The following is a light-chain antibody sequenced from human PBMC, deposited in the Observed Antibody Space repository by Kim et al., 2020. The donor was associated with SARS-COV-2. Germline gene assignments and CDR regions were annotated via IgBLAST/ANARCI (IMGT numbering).Light chain of an antibody. CDR1: RSVRTD. J-gene: IGKJ2*01. Sequence: SASGDVGVTLCSTARRSVRTDLAWYQQKPGQAPRLLMYGASSRAAGIATRFSGSGSGTEFSLTISSLQSEDVALYYCQQYGVLPRTFGQGTKLEI. V-gene: IGKV3-15*01. CDR3: QQYGVLPRT. CDR2: GAS.